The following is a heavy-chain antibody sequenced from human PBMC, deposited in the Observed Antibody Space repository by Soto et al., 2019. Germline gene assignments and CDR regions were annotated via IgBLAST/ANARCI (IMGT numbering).Heavy chain of an antibody. CDR2: INHSGST. D-gene: IGHD2-2*01. Sequence: PSETLSLTCAVYGGSFSGYYWSWVRQPPGKGLEWIGEINHSGSTNYNPSLKSRVTISVDTSKNQFSLKLSSVTAADTAVYHCAREGYCSSTSCEHSNRMIEYFQHWGQGTLVTVSS. CDR1: GGSFSGYY. CDR3: AREGYCSSTSCEHSNRMIEYFQH. V-gene: IGHV4-34*01. J-gene: IGHJ1*01.